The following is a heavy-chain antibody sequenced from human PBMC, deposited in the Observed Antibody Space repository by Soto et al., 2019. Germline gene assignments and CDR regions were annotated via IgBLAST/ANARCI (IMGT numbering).Heavy chain of an antibody. J-gene: IGHJ6*02. Sequence: ASVKVSCKASGYMFTKSAMHWVRQAPGQRLEWMGWISGDSGNTKYSPKLQDRVTITRDTSASTAYMELSSLRSEDTALYYCARGGTYSSSDGLHYYGMDVWGQGTTVTVSS. CDR2: ISGDSGNT. CDR1: GYMFTKSA. D-gene: IGHD6-19*01. CDR3: ARGGTYSSSDGLHYYGMDV. V-gene: IGHV1-3*01.